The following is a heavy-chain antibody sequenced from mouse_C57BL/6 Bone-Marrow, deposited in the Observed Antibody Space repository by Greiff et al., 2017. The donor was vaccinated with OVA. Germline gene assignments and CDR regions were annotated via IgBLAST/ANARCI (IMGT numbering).Heavy chain of an antibody. CDR3: ARSRYYFDY. V-gene: IGHV1-72*01. CDR1: GYNFTSYW. Sequence: VKLQQPGAELVKPGASVKLSCKASGYNFTSYWMHWVKQRPGRGLEWIGRIDPNSGGTKYNEKFKSKATLTVDKPSSTAYMQLSSLTSEDSAVYYCARSRYYFDYWGQGTTLTVSS. J-gene: IGHJ2*01. CDR2: IDPNSGGT.